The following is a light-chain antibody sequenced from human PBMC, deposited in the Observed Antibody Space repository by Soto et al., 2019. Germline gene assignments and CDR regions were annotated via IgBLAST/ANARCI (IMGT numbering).Light chain of an antibody. V-gene: IGKV1-5*03. CDR2: KAS. CDR3: QQSYSTLLT. J-gene: IGKJ5*01. CDR1: QSISSW. Sequence: DIQMTQSPSTLSASLGDRVTITCRASQSISSWLAWYQQKPGKAPKLLINKASSLESGVPFRFGGSGFGTEFTLTISSLQPEDFATYYCQQSYSTLLTFGGGTRLEI.